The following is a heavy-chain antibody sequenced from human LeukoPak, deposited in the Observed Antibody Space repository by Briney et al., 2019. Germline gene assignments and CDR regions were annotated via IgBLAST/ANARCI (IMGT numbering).Heavy chain of an antibody. CDR2: ISSSSSYI. Sequence: GGSLRLSCAASGFTFSSYSMNWVRQAPGKGMEWVSSISSSSSYIYYTDSVKGRFTTSRDNAKNSLYLQMNSLRAEDTAVYYCATSSVYGDYRTVDYWGQGTLVTVSS. D-gene: IGHD4-17*01. CDR1: GFTFSSYS. V-gene: IGHV3-21*01. J-gene: IGHJ4*02. CDR3: ATSSVYGDYRTVDY.